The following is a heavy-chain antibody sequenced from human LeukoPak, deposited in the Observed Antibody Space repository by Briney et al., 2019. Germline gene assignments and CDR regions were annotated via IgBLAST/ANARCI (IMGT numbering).Heavy chain of an antibody. CDR2: INPSGGTT. CDR1: GFTFSSYA. V-gene: IGHV1-46*01. CDR3: ARVYMYGSHWFDP. D-gene: IGHD2-8*01. J-gene: IGHJ5*02. Sequence: GGSLRLSCAASGFTFSSYAMSWVRQAPGQGLEWVGIINPSGGTTNYAQKSQDRVTMTRDMSTTTVYMDLSNLRSDDTAVYYCARVYMYGSHWFDPWGQGTLVTVSA.